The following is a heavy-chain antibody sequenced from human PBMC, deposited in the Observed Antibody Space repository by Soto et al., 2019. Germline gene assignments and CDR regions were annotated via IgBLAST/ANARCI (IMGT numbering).Heavy chain of an antibody. V-gene: IGHV3-15*07. CDR2: IRSKTDGGTT. CDR3: TTGPYYFDNRGYYFAFEI. J-gene: IGHJ3*02. Sequence: GGSLRLSCAASGFTFSNAWMNWVRQTPGKGLEWVGRIRSKTDGGTTDYAVPVKGRFTISRDYSENTLYLQMNSLKTEDTAVYYCTTGPYYFDNRGYYFAFEIWGQGTMVTVSS. CDR1: GFTFSNAW. D-gene: IGHD3-22*01.